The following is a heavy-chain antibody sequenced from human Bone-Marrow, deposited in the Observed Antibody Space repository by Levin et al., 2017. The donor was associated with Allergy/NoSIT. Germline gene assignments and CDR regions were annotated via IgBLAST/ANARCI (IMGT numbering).Heavy chain of an antibody. J-gene: IGHJ4*02. D-gene: IGHD4-17*01. CDR1: GFTVSSNY. V-gene: IGHV3-66*01. CDR2: IYSGGST. CDR3: ARDDYGVDY. Sequence: GESLKISCAASGFTVSSNYMSWVRQAPGKGLEWVSVIYSGGSTYYADSVKGRFTISRDNSKNTLYLQMNSLRAEDTAVYYCARDDYGVDYWGQGTLVTVSS.